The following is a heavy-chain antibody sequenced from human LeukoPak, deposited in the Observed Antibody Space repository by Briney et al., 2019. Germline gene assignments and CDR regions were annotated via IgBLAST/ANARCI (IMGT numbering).Heavy chain of an antibody. CDR1: GFTFSTYW. Sequence: GGSLRLSCAASGFTFSTYWMSWVRQAPGKGLEWVANIKEDGNRIYYVDSVKGRFTISRENAKNSLYLQMNSLRAEDTAVYYCARVIVFRGYVDVWGKGTTVTVSS. CDR2: IKEDGNRI. V-gene: IGHV3-7*04. D-gene: IGHD1-26*01. J-gene: IGHJ6*03. CDR3: ARVIVFRGYVDV.